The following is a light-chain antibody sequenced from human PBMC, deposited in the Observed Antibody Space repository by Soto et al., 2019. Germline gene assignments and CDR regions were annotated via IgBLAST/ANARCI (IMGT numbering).Light chain of an antibody. J-gene: IGLJ2*01. V-gene: IGLV2-14*01. CDR1: SSDIGAYNY. CDR2: EVR. Sequence: QSALTQPASVSGSPGQSITISCTGTSSDIGAYNYVSWYQQHPDKAPKLMIYEVRNRPSGVSNRFSGSKSGNTASLTISGLQAEDEADYYCSSYTSSTTYVIFGGGTKLTVL. CDR3: SSYTSSTTYVI.